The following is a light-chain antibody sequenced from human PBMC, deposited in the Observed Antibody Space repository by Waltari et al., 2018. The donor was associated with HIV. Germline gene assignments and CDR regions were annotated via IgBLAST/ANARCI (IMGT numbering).Light chain of an antibody. J-gene: IGKJ2*01. V-gene: IGKV3-11*01. CDR2: DAS. CDR1: QSVSSY. CDR3: QQRSNWPPYT. Sequence: EIVLTQSPATLSLSPGERATLSCRASQSVSSYLAWYKQKPGQAPRLLIYDASNSATGIPARFSVSGSGTDFTLTISSLEPEDFAVYYCQQRSNWPPYTFGQGTKLEIK.